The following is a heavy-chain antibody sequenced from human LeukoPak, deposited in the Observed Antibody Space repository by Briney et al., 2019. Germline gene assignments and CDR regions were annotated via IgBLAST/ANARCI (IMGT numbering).Heavy chain of an antibody. CDR3: AKDQYCSSTSCYYGGFDP. CDR2: ISGSGGST. J-gene: IGHJ5*02. CDR1: GFTFSSYA. D-gene: IGHD2-2*01. Sequence: PGGSLRLSCAASGFTFSSYAMSWVRQAPGKGLEWVSAISGSGGSTYYADSVKGRFTISRDNSKNTLYLQMNSLRAEDTAVYYCAKDQYCSSTSCYYGGFDPWGQGTLVTVSS. V-gene: IGHV3-23*01.